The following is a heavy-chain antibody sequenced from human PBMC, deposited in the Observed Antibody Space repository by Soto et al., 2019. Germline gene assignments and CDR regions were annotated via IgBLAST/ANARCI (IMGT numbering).Heavy chain of an antibody. CDR3: AKVPTISGVVTTYFDY. Sequence: PGGSLRLSCAASGFTFSSYGMHWVRQAPGKGLEWVSAISSMGDKSYFADSVRGRFTISRDNSKNTVYLQMNNLRVDDTAIYYCAKVPTISGVVTTYFDYWGQGTLVTVSS. J-gene: IGHJ4*01. CDR1: GFTFSSYG. D-gene: IGHD3-3*01. CDR2: ISSMGDKS. V-gene: IGHV3-23*01.